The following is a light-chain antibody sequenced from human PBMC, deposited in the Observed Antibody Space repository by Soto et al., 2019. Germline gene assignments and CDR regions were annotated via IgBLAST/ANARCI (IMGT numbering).Light chain of an antibody. CDR1: QSVLYSSNNKNY. CDR3: QQYYSTPFT. J-gene: IGKJ4*01. CDR2: WAS. Sequence: DIVMTQSPDXLAVSLGERATINCKSSQSVLYSSNNKNYLAWYQQKPGQPPKLLIYWASTRESGVPDRFSGSGSGTDFTLTISSLQAEDVAVYYCQQYYSTPFTFGGGTKVEIK. V-gene: IGKV4-1*01.